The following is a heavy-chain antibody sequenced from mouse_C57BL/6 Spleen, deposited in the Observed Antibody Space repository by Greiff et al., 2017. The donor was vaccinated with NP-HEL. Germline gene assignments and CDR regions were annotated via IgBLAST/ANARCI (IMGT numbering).Heavy chain of an antibody. Sequence: VQLKESGPGLVKPSQSLSLTCSVTGYSITSGYYWNWIRQFPGNKLEWMGYISYDGSNNYNPSLKNRISITRDTSKNQFFLKLNSVTTEDTATYYCARYGSSLDYWGQGTTLTVSS. D-gene: IGHD1-1*01. CDR3: ARYGSSLDY. V-gene: IGHV3-6*01. CDR1: GYSITSGYY. J-gene: IGHJ2*01. CDR2: ISYDGSN.